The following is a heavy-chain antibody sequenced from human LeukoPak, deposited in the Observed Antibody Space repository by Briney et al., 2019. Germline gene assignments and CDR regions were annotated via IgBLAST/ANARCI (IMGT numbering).Heavy chain of an antibody. D-gene: IGHD6-19*01. J-gene: IGHJ5*02. CDR1: GGSFSGYY. CDR2: INHSGST. CDR3: ARANSGWAPFDR. Sequence: SETLSLTCAVYGGSFSGYYWSWIRQPPGKGLEWIGEINHSGSTNYNPSLKSRVTISVDTSKNQFSLKLSSVTAADTAVYYCARANSGWAPFDRWGQGTLVTVSS. V-gene: IGHV4-34*01.